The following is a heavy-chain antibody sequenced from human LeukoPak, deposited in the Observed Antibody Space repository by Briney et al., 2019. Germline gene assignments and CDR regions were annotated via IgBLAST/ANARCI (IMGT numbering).Heavy chain of an antibody. Sequence: PGGSLRLSCAASGFTFSSYAMHWVRQAPGKGLEWVAVISYDGSNKYYADSVKGRFTISRDNSKNTLYLQMNSLRAEDTAVYYCAKDVRRYCSGGSCYSVDYWGQGTLVTVSS. CDR2: ISYDGSNK. J-gene: IGHJ4*02. CDR1: GFTFSSYA. D-gene: IGHD2-15*01. CDR3: AKDVRRYCSGGSCYSVDY. V-gene: IGHV3-30-3*01.